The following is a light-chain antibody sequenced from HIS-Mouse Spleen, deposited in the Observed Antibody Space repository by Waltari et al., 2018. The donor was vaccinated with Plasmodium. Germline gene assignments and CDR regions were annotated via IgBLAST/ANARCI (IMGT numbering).Light chain of an antibody. Sequence: SSELPQDPAVSVALGQTVRIPCQVYRLRPSYASWYQQKPGQAPVLVNYGKNNRPSGIPDRFSGSSSGNTASLTITGAQAEDEADYYCNSRDSSGTHGVFGGGTKLTVL. CDR3: NSRDSSGTHGV. J-gene: IGLJ2*01. V-gene: IGLV3-19*01. CDR1: RLRPSY. CDR2: GKN.